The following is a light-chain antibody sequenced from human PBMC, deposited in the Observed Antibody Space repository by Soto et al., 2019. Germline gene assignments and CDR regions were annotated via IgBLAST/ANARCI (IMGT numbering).Light chain of an antibody. J-gene: IGKJ1*01. CDR2: LGS. Sequence: MTQSPSSLSASVVERVTIACRASQSISNYLDWYLQKPGQSPQLLIYLGSNRASGVPDRFSGSGSGTDFTLKISRVEAEDVGVYYCMQALQTPPKFGQGTKVDIK. CDR1: QSISNY. CDR3: MQALQTPPK. V-gene: IGKV2-28*01.